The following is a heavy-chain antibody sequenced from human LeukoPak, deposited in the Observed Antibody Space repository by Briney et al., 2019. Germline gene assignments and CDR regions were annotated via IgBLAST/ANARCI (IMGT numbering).Heavy chain of an antibody. CDR3: ARDRRYSGSYPDAFDI. CDR1: GYTFTSYA. CDR2: INAGNGNT. Sequence: ASVKVSCKASGYTFTSYAMHWVRQAPGQRLEWMGWINAGNGNTKYSQKFQGRVTITRDTSASTAYMELSSLRSEDTAVYYCARDRRYSGSYPDAFDIWGQGTMVTVSS. D-gene: IGHD1-26*01. V-gene: IGHV1-3*01. J-gene: IGHJ3*02.